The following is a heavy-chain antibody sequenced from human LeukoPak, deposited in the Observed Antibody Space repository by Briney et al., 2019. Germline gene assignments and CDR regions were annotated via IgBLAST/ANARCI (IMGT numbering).Heavy chain of an antibody. Sequence: SETLSLTCAVYGGSFSGYYWSWIRQPPGKGLEWIGEINHSGSTNYNPSLKSRVTISVDTSKNQFSLKLTSVTAADTAVYYCARGPYNSGWYNSMYYLDYWGQGTLVTVSS. CDR3: ARGPYNSGWYNSMYYLDY. V-gene: IGHV4-34*01. CDR2: INHSGST. D-gene: IGHD6-19*01. J-gene: IGHJ4*02. CDR1: GGSFSGYY.